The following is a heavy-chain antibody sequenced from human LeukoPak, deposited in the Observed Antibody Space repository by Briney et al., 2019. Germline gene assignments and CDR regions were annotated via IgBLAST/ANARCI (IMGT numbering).Heavy chain of an antibody. Sequence: SVKVSCKASGGTFSSYDISWVRQAPGQGLEWMGGIIPIFGTANYAQKFQGRVTITADESTSTAYMELSSLRSEDTAVYYCARDPYYYDSSGYPKETYFDYWGQGTLVTVSS. D-gene: IGHD3-22*01. CDR1: GGTFSSYD. J-gene: IGHJ4*02. CDR2: IIPIFGTA. V-gene: IGHV1-69*13. CDR3: ARDPYYYDSSGYPKETYFDY.